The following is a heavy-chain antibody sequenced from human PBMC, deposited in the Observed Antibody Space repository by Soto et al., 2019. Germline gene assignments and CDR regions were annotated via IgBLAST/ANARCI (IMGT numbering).Heavy chain of an antibody. D-gene: IGHD2-15*01. Sequence: QMPLQESGPGLVKPSGTLSLTGAVSSGSLSSSNWWSWVRQSPGKGLEWIGEIYDRGSTNYSPSLKSRVTISVDKPKNQVSLKLISVTAAATAIYYCATRMTDTRVYYYYYMDVWGKGTAVTVSS. CDR2: IYDRGST. CDR3: ATRMTDTRVYYYYYMDV. J-gene: IGHJ6*03. V-gene: IGHV4-4*02. CDR1: SGSLSSSNW.